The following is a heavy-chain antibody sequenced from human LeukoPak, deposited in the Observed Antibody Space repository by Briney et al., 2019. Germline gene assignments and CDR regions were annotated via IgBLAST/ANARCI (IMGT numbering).Heavy chain of an antibody. CDR3: ARQESYDFWSGSTNYFDY. CDR1: GYSFTSYW. J-gene: IGHJ4*02. CDR2: IYPGDSDT. V-gene: IGHV5-51*01. D-gene: IGHD3-3*01. Sequence: GESLKISCKGSGYSFTSYWIGWVRQMPGKGLEWMGIIYPGDSDTRYSPSFQGQVTISADKSISTAYLQWSSLKASDTAMYYCARQESYDFWSGSTNYFDYWGQGTLVTVSS.